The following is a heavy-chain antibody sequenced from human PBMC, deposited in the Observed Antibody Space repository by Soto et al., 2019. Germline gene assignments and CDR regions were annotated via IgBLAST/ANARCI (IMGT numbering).Heavy chain of an antibody. CDR1: GGSLSGYY. V-gene: IGHV4-34*01. CDR3: ARHGAAARGWFDP. Sequence: PSDTLSLTCAVYGGSLSGYYWTWIPRPPGKGLEWIGEIHHSGSTNYNSSLKSRVTISADTSKNQFFLQLSSVTAADTAVYYCARHGAAARGWFDPWGQGTLVTVS. J-gene: IGHJ5*02. D-gene: IGHD6-13*01. CDR2: IHHSGST.